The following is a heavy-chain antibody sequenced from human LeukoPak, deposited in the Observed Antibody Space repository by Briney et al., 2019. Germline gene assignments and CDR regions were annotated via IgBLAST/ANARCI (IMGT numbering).Heavy chain of an antibody. CDR2: INHSGST. Sequence: SVTLSLTCAVYGGSFSGYYWSWIRQPPGKGLEWIGEINHSGSTNYNPSLKSRVTISVDTSKNQFSLKLSSVTAADTAVYYCARPITMVRGPFDPWGQGTLVTVSS. CDR3: ARPITMVRGPFDP. J-gene: IGHJ5*02. CDR1: GGSFSGYY. D-gene: IGHD3-10*01. V-gene: IGHV4-34*01.